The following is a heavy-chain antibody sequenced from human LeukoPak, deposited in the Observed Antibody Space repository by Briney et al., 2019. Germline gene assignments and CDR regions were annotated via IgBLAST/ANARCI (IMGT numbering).Heavy chain of an antibody. CDR1: GGSFSNYY. CDR3: ARDEHQYYHASTGRFDY. CDR2: IKQDGSEK. Sequence: ETLSLTCAVYGGSFSNYYWSWVRQAPGKGLEWVANIKQDGSEKYYVGSVRGRFTISRDNAKNSLSLQMNSLRAEDTAVYYCARDEHQYYHASTGRFDYWGQGTLVTISS. J-gene: IGHJ4*02. V-gene: IGHV3-7*04. D-gene: IGHD3-22*01.